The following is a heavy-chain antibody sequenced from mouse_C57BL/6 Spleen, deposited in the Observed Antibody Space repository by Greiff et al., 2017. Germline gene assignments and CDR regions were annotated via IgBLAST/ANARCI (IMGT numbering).Heavy chain of an antibody. CDR3: TGGGSGYGY. D-gene: IGHD3-2*02. Sequence: EVQLVESGGGLVQPGGSMKLSCVASGFTFSNYWMNWVRQSPEKGLEWVAQIRLKSDNYATHYAESVKGRFTISRDDSKSRVYLQMNNLRAEDTGIYYCTGGGSGYGYWGQGTTLTVSS. V-gene: IGHV6-3*01. CDR1: GFTFSNYW. J-gene: IGHJ2*01. CDR2: IRLKSDNYAT.